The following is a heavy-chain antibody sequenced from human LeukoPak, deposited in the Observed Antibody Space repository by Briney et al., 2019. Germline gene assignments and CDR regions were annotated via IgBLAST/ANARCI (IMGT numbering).Heavy chain of an antibody. CDR2: ISWNSDTT. V-gene: IGHV3-9*01. D-gene: IGHD2-2*01. Sequence: GGSLRLSCAGSEFTFDDYAMHWVRQIPGKGLEWVSGISWNSDTTVYADSVKGRFTISRDNAKNSLYLQMDSLRAEDTAVYYCARAGSNIVVVPNWFDPWGQGTLVTVSS. CDR3: ARAGSNIVVVPNWFDP. CDR1: EFTFDDYA. J-gene: IGHJ5*02.